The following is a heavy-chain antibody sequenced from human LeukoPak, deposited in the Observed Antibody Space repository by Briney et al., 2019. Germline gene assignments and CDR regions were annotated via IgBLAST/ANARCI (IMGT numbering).Heavy chain of an antibody. J-gene: IGHJ4*02. CDR3: AREKDYSSGWALFDY. D-gene: IGHD6-19*01. Sequence: SATLSLTCAVYGGSFSGYYWSWIRQPPGKGLEWIGEIIDSGSTNYNPSLKSRVTISVDTSKNQFSLKLSSVTAADTAVYYCAREKDYSSGWALFDYWGQGTLVTVSS. V-gene: IGHV4-34*12. CDR2: IIDSGST. CDR1: GGSFSGYY.